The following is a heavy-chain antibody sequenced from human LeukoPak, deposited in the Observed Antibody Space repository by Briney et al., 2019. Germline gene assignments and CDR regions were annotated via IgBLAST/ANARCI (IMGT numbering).Heavy chain of an antibody. CDR3: AREEYNRQYLDY. Sequence: GGSLRLSCAASGFTFRSYAMHWVRQAPGKGLEWVAVISYDGSNKYYADSVKGRFTVSRDNSKSTLYLQMNSLKPEDTAVYYCAREEYNRQYLDYWGQGTLVTVSS. CDR1: GFTFRSYA. V-gene: IGHV3-30-3*01. J-gene: IGHJ4*02. D-gene: IGHD1-1*01. CDR2: ISYDGSNK.